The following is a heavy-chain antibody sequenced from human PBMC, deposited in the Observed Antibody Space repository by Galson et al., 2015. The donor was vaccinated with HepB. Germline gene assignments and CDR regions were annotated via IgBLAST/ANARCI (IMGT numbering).Heavy chain of an antibody. V-gene: IGHV3-11*01. Sequence: SLRLSCAASGFTFSDYYMSWIRQAPGKGLEWVSYISSSGSTIYYADSVKGRFTISRDNAKNSLYLQMNSLRAEDTAVYYCARDPISIAAAATEADIWGQGTMVTVSS. J-gene: IGHJ3*02. D-gene: IGHD6-13*01. CDR1: GFTFSDYY. CDR3: ARDPISIAAAATEADI. CDR2: ISSSGSTI.